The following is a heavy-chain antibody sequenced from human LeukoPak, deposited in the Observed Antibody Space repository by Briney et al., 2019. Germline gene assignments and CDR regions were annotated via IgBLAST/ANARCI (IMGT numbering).Heavy chain of an antibody. Sequence: GGSLRLSCAASGFTFSSYAMSWVRQAPGKGLEWVSAISGSGGSTYYADSVKGRFTISRDNSKNTLYLQMNSLRAEDTAVYYCAKAPSSRRGSYLLFDPWGQGTLVTVSS. J-gene: IGHJ5*02. CDR3: AKAPSSRRGSYLLFDP. CDR2: ISGSGGST. CDR1: GFTFSSYA. D-gene: IGHD1-26*01. V-gene: IGHV3-23*01.